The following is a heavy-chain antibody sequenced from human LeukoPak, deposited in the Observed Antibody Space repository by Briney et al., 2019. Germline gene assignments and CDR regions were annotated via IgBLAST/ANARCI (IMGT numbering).Heavy chain of an antibody. D-gene: IGHD4-17*01. CDR2: IHGSASYN. Sequence: GGSLRLSCAASGFTFSSYSMNWVRQAPGKGLEWVSCIHGSASYNYYADSVKGRFTISRDNSKNTLYLQMNSLRAEDTAVYYCASARSATTPYYYYGMDVWGQGTTVTVSS. CDR3: ASARSATTPYYYYGMDV. V-gene: IGHV3-21*01. CDR1: GFTFSSYS. J-gene: IGHJ6*02.